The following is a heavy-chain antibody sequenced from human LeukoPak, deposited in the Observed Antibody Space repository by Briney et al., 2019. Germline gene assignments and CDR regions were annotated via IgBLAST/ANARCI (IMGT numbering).Heavy chain of an antibody. J-gene: IGHJ4*02. D-gene: IGHD1-7*01. CDR2: IKQDGSET. CDR3: ARGGMTGTADY. Sequence: PGGSLRLSCEASGFTFSNYWMTWVRQAPGKGLEWVANIKQDGSETYYVDSVKGRFTLSRDNARNSLYLQMNYLGVDDTAVYYGARGGMTGTADYWGPGTLVTVSS. V-gene: IGHV3-7*01. CDR1: GFTFSNYW.